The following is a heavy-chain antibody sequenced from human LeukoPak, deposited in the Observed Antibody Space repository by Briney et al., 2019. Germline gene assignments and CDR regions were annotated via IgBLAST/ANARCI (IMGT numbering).Heavy chain of an antibody. Sequence: PSETLSLTCTVSGYSISSGYYWGWIRQPPGKGLEWIGSTYHSGSTYYNPFLKSRVSISVDTSKNQFSLKLSSVTAADTAVYYCARGRRYYGSGPLDYWGQGTLVTVSS. CDR3: ARGRRYYGSGPLDY. J-gene: IGHJ4*02. CDR2: TYHSGST. V-gene: IGHV4-38-2*02. CDR1: GYSISSGYY. D-gene: IGHD3-10*01.